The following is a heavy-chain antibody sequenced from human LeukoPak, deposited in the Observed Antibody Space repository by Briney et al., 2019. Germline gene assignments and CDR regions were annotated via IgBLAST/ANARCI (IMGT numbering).Heavy chain of an antibody. J-gene: IGHJ4*02. CDR2: IYYTGTT. Sequence: SETLSLTCTVSGGSISSSSYYWGWIRQPPGKGLEWIGTIYYTGTTYYNPSLKSRVTISVDTSKNQFSLNLTSVTAADTAVYYCARDIYGNSWSLHYFDYWGQGALVTVSS. D-gene: IGHD6-13*01. CDR3: ARDIYGNSWSLHYFDY. V-gene: IGHV4-39*07. CDR1: GGSISSSSYY.